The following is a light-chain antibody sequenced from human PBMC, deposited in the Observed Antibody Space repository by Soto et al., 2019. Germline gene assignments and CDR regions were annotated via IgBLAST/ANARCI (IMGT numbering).Light chain of an antibody. CDR2: DAS. J-gene: IGKJ5*01. CDR3: QQYENLPT. Sequence: DVQMTQFPLSLSAAVGDRVTITCQASQNINNYLNWYQQKPGRAPKLLIYDASNLEAGVPSRFRGSGSGTDFTFTISRLQPEDIATYYCQQYENLPTFGQGTRLEI. V-gene: IGKV1-33*01. CDR1: QNINNY.